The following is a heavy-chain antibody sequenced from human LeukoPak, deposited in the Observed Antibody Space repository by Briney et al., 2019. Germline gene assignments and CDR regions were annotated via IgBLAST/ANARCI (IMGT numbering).Heavy chain of an antibody. CDR2: INLNSGAT. CDR1: GFTFSNYY. J-gene: IGHJ4*02. V-gene: IGHV1-2*02. D-gene: IGHD2-2*01. Sequence: GASVKVSCKASGFTFSNYYLHWVRQAPGQGLEWLGWINLNSGATNYAQKLQGRVTMTRDTSISTAYMEVSSLRSDDTAVFYCARDGSIEVPGVIAYWGQGTLVTVSS. CDR3: ARDGSIEVPGVIAY.